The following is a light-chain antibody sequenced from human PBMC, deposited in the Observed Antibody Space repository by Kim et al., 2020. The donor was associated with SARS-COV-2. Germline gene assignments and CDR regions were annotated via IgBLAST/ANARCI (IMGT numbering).Light chain of an antibody. Sequence: SASVGGSVTITCRASQSFSTYLNWYQQKPGKAPKLLIFATSNLQSGVPSRFSGSGSETDFILTISSLQPEDSATYYCQQSYSIPYTFGQGTKLEI. J-gene: IGKJ2*01. CDR3: QQSYSIPYT. V-gene: IGKV1-39*01. CDR2: ATS. CDR1: QSFSTY.